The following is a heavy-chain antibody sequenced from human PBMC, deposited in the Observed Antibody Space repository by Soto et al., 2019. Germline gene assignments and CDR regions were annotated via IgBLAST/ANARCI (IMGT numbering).Heavy chain of an antibody. CDR1: GFTFSTFA. CDR3: ATKFRSYFDH. V-gene: IGHV3-23*01. CDR2: AGDDGFRT. J-gene: IGHJ4*02. Sequence: HPGGSLRLSCVASGFTFSTFAMTWVRQTPGKGLEWVATAGDDGFRTNVADSVKGRFIISRDNSKDTLSLEMSSLRVEDTGIYYCATKFRSYFDHWGQGVRVTVSS.